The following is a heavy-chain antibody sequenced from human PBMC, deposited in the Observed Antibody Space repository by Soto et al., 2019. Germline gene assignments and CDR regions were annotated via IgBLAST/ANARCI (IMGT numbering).Heavy chain of an antibody. J-gene: IGHJ6*01. Sequence: VASVKVSCKASGFTFTSSAVQWVRQARGQRLEWIGWIVVGSGNTNYAQKFQERVTITRDMSTSTAYMELSSLRSEDTAVYYCAAGGNDFWSGYYRRNYYYYGLDVWGQGTKGTVSS. CDR1: GFTFTSSA. D-gene: IGHD3-3*01. CDR2: IVVGSGNT. V-gene: IGHV1-58*01. CDR3: AAGGNDFWSGYYRRNYYYYGLDV.